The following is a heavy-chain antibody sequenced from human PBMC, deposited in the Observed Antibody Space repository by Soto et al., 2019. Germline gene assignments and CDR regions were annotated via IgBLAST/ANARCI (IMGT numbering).Heavy chain of an antibody. D-gene: IGHD3-16*01. V-gene: IGHV3-33*05. J-gene: IGHJ4*02. Sequence: ESGGGVVQPGTSLRLSCVGSGFTFRSYVIHWVRQAPGKGLEWVALTSYDGSNNFYGDSVKGRFTISRHNSRNTVELQMDSLRFEDTALYYCARWGTTEGLDVWGQGTLVSVSS. CDR2: TSYDGSNN. CDR3: ARWGTTEGLDV. CDR1: GFTFRSYV.